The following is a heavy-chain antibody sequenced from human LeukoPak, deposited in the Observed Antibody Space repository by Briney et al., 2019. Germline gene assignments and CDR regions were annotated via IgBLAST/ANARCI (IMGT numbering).Heavy chain of an antibody. D-gene: IGHD3-22*01. Sequence: GGSLRLSCVASGFTFSSYWMHWVRQAPGKGLVWVSRINSDGSSTSYADSVKGRFTISRDTAKNTLYLQMNSLRAEDTAVYYCARGKGYYSNDAFDVWGQGTMVTVSS. CDR1: GFTFSSYW. CDR2: INSDGSST. J-gene: IGHJ3*01. CDR3: ARGKGYYSNDAFDV. V-gene: IGHV3-74*01.